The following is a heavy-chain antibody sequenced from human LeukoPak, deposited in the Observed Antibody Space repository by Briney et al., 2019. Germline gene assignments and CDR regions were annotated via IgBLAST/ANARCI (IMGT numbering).Heavy chain of an antibody. V-gene: IGHV4-31*03. CDR2: IYYSGST. J-gene: IGHJ5*02. D-gene: IGHD2-2*01. CDR3: ASVVVLAGVGRWFDP. CDR1: GGSISSGGYY. Sequence: SETLSLTFTVSGGSISSGGYYWSWIRQHPGKGLEWIGYIYYSGSTYANPSHKSRDTISLDTSKTQFSLSLSSVTAADTAVYYCASVVVLAGVGRWFDPWGQGALVTVSS.